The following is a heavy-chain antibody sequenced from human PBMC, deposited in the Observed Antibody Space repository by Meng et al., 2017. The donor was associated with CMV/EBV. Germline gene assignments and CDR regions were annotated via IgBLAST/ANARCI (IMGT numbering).Heavy chain of an antibody. Sequence: ASVKVSCKASGYTFTSYGISWVRQAPGQGLEWMGWISANNGNTNYAQKLQGRVTMTTDTSTSTAYMELRSLRSDDTAVYYCARGGVVPAASVYGMDVWGQGTTVTVSS. CDR1: GYTFTSYG. D-gene: IGHD2-2*01. CDR2: ISANNGNT. J-gene: IGHJ6*02. V-gene: IGHV1-18*01. CDR3: ARGGVVPAASVYGMDV.